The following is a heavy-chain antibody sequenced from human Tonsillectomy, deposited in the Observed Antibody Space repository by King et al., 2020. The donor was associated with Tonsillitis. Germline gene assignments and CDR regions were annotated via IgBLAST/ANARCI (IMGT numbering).Heavy chain of an antibody. V-gene: IGHV3-30*04. CDR1: GFTFSSYA. Sequence: QLVQSGGGVVQPGRSLRLSCAASGFTFSSYAMHWVRQAPGKGLEWVTFISYDATNKYYADSVKGRFTISRDNSKNTLYLQMNSLRAEDTAVYYCARGGGEPWGQGTLVTVSS. D-gene: IGHD2-21*01. J-gene: IGHJ5*02. CDR2: ISYDATNK. CDR3: ARGGGEP.